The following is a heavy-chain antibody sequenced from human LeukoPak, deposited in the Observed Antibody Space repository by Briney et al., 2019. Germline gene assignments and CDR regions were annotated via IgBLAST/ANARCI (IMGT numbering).Heavy chain of an antibody. CDR2: ISSSSSYT. CDR3: ARAPVAPYYYGSGSYPDY. CDR1: GFTFSDYY. J-gene: IGHJ4*02. Sequence: PGGSLRLSCAASGFTFSDYYMNWIRQAPGKGLEWVSYISSSSSYTNYADSVKGRFTISRDNAKNSLYLQMNSLRAEDTAVYYCARAPVAPYYYGSGSYPDYWGQGTLVTVSS. D-gene: IGHD3-10*01. V-gene: IGHV3-11*05.